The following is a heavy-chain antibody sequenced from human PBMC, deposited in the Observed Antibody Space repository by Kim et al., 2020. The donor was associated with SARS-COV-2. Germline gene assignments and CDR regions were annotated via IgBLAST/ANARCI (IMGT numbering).Heavy chain of an antibody. V-gene: IGHV4-31*03. Sequence: SETLSLTCTVSGGSISSGGYYWSWIRQHPGKGLEWIGYIYYSGSTYYNPSLKSRVTISVDTSKNQFSLKLSSVTAADTAVYYCARVGIAVAGLYYFDYWGQGTLVTVSS. CDR2: IYYSGST. CDR3: ARVGIAVAGLYYFDY. CDR1: GGSISSGGYY. D-gene: IGHD6-19*01. J-gene: IGHJ4*02.